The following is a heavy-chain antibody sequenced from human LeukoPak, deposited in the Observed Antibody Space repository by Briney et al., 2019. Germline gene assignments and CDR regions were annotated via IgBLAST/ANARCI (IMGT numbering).Heavy chain of an antibody. J-gene: IGHJ4*02. D-gene: IGHD1-7*01. CDR1: GFTVSSNY. Sequence: PGGSLRLSCAASGFTVSSNYMSWVRQAPGKGLEWVSTIYSGGSTHYADSVKGRFTISRDNAKNTLYLQMNSLRAEDTAVYYCAGWDYQHEPHFDYWGQGTLVTVSS. CDR2: IYSGGST. CDR3: AGWDYQHEPHFDY. V-gene: IGHV3-53*01.